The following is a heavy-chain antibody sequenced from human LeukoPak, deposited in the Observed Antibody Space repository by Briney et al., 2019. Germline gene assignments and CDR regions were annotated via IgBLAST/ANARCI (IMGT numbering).Heavy chain of an antibody. Sequence: GGSLRLSCEASGFTFSSYAMAWVRQAPGKGLEWVSFFYRGDSTYYAESVRGRFTISRDNSKNTLYLLMNSLIPEDTAVYYCAREVVSSPSYFDSWGQGTLVTVSS. CDR1: GFTFSSYA. V-gene: IGHV3-53*01. CDR2: FYRGDST. CDR3: AREVVSSPSYFDS. D-gene: IGHD2-15*01. J-gene: IGHJ4*02.